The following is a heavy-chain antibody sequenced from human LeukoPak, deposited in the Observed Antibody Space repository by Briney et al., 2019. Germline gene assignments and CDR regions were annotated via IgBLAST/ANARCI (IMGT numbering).Heavy chain of an antibody. Sequence: ASVKVSCKASGGTFSSYAINWVRQAPGQGLEWMGWINPNSGGTNYAQKFQGRVTMTRDTSISTAYMELSRLRSDDTAVYYCARDGEVGANGGSAFDIWGQGTMVTVSS. CDR2: INPNSGGT. V-gene: IGHV1-2*02. D-gene: IGHD1-26*01. CDR3: ARDGEVGANGGSAFDI. CDR1: GGTFSSYA. J-gene: IGHJ3*02.